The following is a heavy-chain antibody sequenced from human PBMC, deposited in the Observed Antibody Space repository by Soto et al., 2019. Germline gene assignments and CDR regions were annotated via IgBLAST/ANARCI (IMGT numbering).Heavy chain of an antibody. CDR3: AKGPDYGDYASYWYFDL. D-gene: IGHD4-17*01. V-gene: IGHV3-30*18. Sequence: QVQLVESGGGVVQPGRSLRLSCAASGFTFSSYGMHWVRQAPGKGLEWVAVISYDGSNKYYADSVKGRFNISRDNSKNTLYLQMNSLRAEDTAVYYCAKGPDYGDYASYWYFDLWGRGTLVTVSS. CDR2: ISYDGSNK. CDR1: GFTFSSYG. J-gene: IGHJ2*01.